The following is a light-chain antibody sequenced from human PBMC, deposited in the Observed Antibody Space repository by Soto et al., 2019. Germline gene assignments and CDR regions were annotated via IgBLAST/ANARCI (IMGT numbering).Light chain of an antibody. CDR2: GAS. CDR3: QQYNSYSYT. J-gene: IGKJ2*01. CDR1: QSISSY. Sequence: ETVMTQSPATLSVSLGESVSLSCRASQSISSYLAWYQQKPGQPPRLLIYGASTRATGVPTRFSGSRSGAEFTLTISSLQPDDFATYYCQQYNSYSYTFGQGTKVDIK. V-gene: IGKV3-15*01.